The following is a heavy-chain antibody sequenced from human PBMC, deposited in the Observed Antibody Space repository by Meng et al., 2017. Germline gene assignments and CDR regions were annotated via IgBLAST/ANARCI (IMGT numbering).Heavy chain of an antibody. CDR2: INHSGST. Sequence: SETLSLTCAVYGGSFSGYYWSWIRQPPGKGLEWIGEINHSGSTNYNPSLKSRVTISVDTSKNQFSLKLSSVTAADTAVYYCARGPKAYYYGSGSLKPRYYFDYWGQGNLVTGYS. J-gene: IGHJ4*02. V-gene: IGHV4-34*01. CDR1: GGSFSGYY. CDR3: ARGPKAYYYGSGSLKPRYYFDY. D-gene: IGHD3-10*01.